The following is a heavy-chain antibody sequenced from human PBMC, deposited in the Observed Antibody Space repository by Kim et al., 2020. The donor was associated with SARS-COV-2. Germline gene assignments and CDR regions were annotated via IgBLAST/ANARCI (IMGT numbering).Heavy chain of an antibody. Sequence: TNYSPSFQGHVTISADKSISTAYLQWSSLKASDTAMYYCARREQGLGMDVWGQGTTVTVSS. V-gene: IGHV5-10-1*01. CDR3: ARREQGLGMDV. CDR2: T. D-gene: IGHD1-26*01. J-gene: IGHJ6*02.